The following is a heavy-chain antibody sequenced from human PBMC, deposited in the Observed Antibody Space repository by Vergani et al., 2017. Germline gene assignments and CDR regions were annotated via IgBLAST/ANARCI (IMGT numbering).Heavy chain of an antibody. CDR3: ATKSCGTPGCQIGYFRE. J-gene: IGHJ1*01. V-gene: IGHV3-23*01. CDR1: GFTFSSYA. CDR2: ISGSGGST. D-gene: IGHD1-1*01. Sequence: EVQLLESGGDLVQPGGSLRLSCAASGFTFSSYAMSWVRQAPGKGLEWVSAISGSGGSTYYADSVKGRFTISRDNSKNTLYLQMNSLRTEDTAVYYCATKSCGTPGCQIGYFREWGQGTLVTVSS.